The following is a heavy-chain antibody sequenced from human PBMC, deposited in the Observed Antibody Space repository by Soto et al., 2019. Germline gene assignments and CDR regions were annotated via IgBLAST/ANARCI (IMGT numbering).Heavy chain of an antibody. V-gene: IGHV3-53*01. J-gene: IGHJ3*02. CDR2: IYSGGST. D-gene: IGHD2-21*01. CDR3: ARDFKGVKDAFDI. CDR1: GFTVSSSY. Sequence: GGSLRLSCAASGFTVSSSYMSWVRQAPGKGLEWVSVIYSGGSTYYADSVKGRFTISRDNSKNTLYLQMNSLRAEDTAVYYCARDFKGVKDAFDIWGQGTMVTVSS.